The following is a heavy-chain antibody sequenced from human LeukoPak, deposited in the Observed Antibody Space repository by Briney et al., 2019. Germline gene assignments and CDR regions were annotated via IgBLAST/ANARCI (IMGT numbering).Heavy chain of an antibody. D-gene: IGHD3-10*01. Sequence: LAGGSLRLSCAASGFTFSDYSLSWVRQAPGKGLEWVSSISNSGGSTYYADSVKGRFTISRDNSKNTLYLQMNSLRAEDTAVYYCAKRGVLRGQGTLVTVSS. V-gene: IGHV3-23*01. CDR3: AKRGVL. CDR1: GFTFSDYS. J-gene: IGHJ4*02. CDR2: ISNSGGST.